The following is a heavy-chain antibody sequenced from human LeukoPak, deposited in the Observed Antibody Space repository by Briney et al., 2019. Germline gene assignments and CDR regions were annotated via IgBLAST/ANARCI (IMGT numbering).Heavy chain of an antibody. CDR2: FDPEDGET. V-gene: IGHV1-24*01. J-gene: IGHJ6*02. Sequence: GASVKVSCKVSGYTLTELSMHWVRQAPGKGLEWMGGFDPEDGETIYAQKFQGRVTMTEDTSTDTAYMELSSLGSEDTAVYYCATEGTRYYDILTGYYSGMDVWGQGTTVTVSS. D-gene: IGHD3-9*01. CDR3: ATEGTRYYDILTGYYSGMDV. CDR1: GYTLTELS.